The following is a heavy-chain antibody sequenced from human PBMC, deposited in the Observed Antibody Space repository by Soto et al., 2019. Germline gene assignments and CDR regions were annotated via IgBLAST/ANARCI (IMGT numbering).Heavy chain of an antibody. D-gene: IGHD6-19*01. CDR2: ISYDGSNK. CDR3: ARDGSKQQWLVLPRGGWFDP. Sequence: QVQLVESGGGVVQPGRSLRLSCAASGFTFSSYAMHWVRQAPGKGLEWVAVISYDGSNKYYADSVKGRFTISRDNSKNTLYLQMNSLRAEDTAVYYCARDGSKQQWLVLPRGGWFDPWGQGTLVTVSS. J-gene: IGHJ5*02. V-gene: IGHV3-30-3*01. CDR1: GFTFSSYA.